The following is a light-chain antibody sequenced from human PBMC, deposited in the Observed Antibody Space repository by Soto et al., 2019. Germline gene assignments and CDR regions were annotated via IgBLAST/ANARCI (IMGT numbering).Light chain of an antibody. J-gene: IGKJ3*01. CDR2: GAS. V-gene: IGKV3-20*01. Sequence: EIVLTQSPGTLSLSPGERATLSCRASQSVSSSYLAWYQQQPGQAPRLLISGASSRAPGIPDRFSGSGSGTDFTLTISRLEPEDFAVYNCQQYGSSPLLTFGPGTKVDIK. CDR3: QQYGSSPLLT. CDR1: QSVSSSY.